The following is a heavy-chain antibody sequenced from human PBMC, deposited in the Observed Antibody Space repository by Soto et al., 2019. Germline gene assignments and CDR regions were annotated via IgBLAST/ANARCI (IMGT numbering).Heavy chain of an antibody. CDR1: GFTFSSYA. Sequence: PGGSLRLSCAASGFTFSSYAMSWVRQAPGKGLEWVSSISGSGGGTYYADSVKGRFTFSRDNSKNTLYLQMNSLRAEDTAVYYCAKTSAAGGEYYYYGMDVWGQGTTVTVSS. CDR3: AKTSAAGGEYYYYGMDV. D-gene: IGHD6-13*01. CDR2: ISGSGGGT. V-gene: IGHV3-23*01. J-gene: IGHJ6*02.